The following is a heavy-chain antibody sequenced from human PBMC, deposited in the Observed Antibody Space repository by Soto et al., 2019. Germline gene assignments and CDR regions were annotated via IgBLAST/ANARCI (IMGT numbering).Heavy chain of an antibody. J-gene: IGHJ4*02. CDR1: GYTFTSYA. Sequence: QVQLVQSGSELKKPGASVKVSCKASGYTFTSYAMHWVRQAPGQGLEWMGWINTNTGNPTYAQGFTGRFVFSLDTSVSTAYLKICSLKAEDTAVYYCARDLGCSGGSCDPHLDYWGQGTLVTVSS. CDR2: INTNTGNP. CDR3: ARDLGCSGGSCDPHLDY. V-gene: IGHV7-4-1*01. D-gene: IGHD2-15*01.